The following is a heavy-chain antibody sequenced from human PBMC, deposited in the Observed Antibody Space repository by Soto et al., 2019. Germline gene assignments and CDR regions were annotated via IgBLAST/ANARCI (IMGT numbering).Heavy chain of an antibody. CDR2: INPNSGDT. D-gene: IGHD6-19*01. J-gene: IGHJ4*02. V-gene: IGHV1-2*04. CDR3: ATSRISIAVAGETEYYFDY. Sequence: ASVKVSCKASGYIFTGYYMHWVRQAPGQGLEWMGWINPNSGDTNYTQKFQGWVTMTRDTSISTAYMELSRLRSDETAVYYCATSRISIAVAGETEYYFDYWGQGTLVTVSS. CDR1: GYIFTGYY.